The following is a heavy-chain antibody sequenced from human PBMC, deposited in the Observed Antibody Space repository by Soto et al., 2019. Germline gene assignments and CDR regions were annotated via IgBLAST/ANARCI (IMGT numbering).Heavy chain of an antibody. V-gene: IGHV1-8*01. Sequence: QVQLVQSGAEVKKPGASVKVSCKASGYTFTSYDINWVRQATGQGLEWMGWMNPNSGNTGYAQKFQGRVTMTRNTSISTADMELSSLRSEDTAVYYCARDIVVVVAAIDEDYGMDVWGQGTTVTVSS. D-gene: IGHD2-15*01. CDR3: ARDIVVVVAAIDEDYGMDV. J-gene: IGHJ6*02. CDR2: MNPNSGNT. CDR1: GYTFTSYD.